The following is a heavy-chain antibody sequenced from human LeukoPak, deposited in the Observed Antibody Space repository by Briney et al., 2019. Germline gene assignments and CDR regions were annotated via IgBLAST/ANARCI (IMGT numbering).Heavy chain of an antibody. D-gene: IGHD3-22*01. CDR3: ARGGSSGPYYFDY. Sequence: GGSLRLSCAASGFTFSSYGLSWVRQAPGKGLEWVSSISSGSTYISYADSLKGRFTISRDNAKNSLYLQMNSLRAEDTAVYYCARGGSSGPYYFDYWGQGTLVTVPS. CDR1: GFTFSSYG. V-gene: IGHV3-21*01. J-gene: IGHJ4*02. CDR2: ISSGSTYI.